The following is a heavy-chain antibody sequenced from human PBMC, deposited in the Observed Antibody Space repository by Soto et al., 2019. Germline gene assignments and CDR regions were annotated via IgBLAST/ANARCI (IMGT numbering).Heavy chain of an antibody. V-gene: IGHV3-7*01. CDR3: ARGWPDY. Sequence: EVQLVESGGGLVQPGGSLRLSCAASGFTFSSYWMSWVRQAPGKGLEWVANIKQDGSEKYYVDSVKGRFAISRDNAKTTLYLQTNSLSAEDTAVYYCARGWPDYWGQGTLVTVSS. CDR1: GFTFSSYW. CDR2: IKQDGSEK. J-gene: IGHJ4*02.